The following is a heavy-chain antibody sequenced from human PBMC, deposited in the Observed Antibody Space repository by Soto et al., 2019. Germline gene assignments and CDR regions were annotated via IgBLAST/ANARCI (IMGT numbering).Heavy chain of an antibody. CDR3: ARVVPGAEAWFGP. J-gene: IGHJ5*02. V-gene: IGHV1-18*01. CDR2: ISLYSDGT. D-gene: IGHD2-2*01. Sequence: ASVKVSCKTSGYTFSNYGITWVRQAPGQPLEWLGWISLYSDGTNYAQKFQGRASMTTDTSTTTAYMELRSLRSDDTAVYYCARVVPGAEAWFGPWGQGTLVTVSS. CDR1: GYTFSNYG.